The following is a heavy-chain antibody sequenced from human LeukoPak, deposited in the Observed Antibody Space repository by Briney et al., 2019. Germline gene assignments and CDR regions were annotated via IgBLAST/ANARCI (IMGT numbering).Heavy chain of an antibody. CDR1: GGSISSYY. J-gene: IGHJ4*02. D-gene: IGHD3-10*01. CDR3: ARESGKAYPDY. V-gene: IGHV4-59*01. Sequence: PSETLSLTCTVSGGSISSYYWSWIRQPPGKGLEWIGYIYYSGSTNYNPSLKSRVTISVDTSKNQFSLKLSSVTAADTAVYYCARESGKAYPDYWGQGTLVTVSS. CDR2: IYYSGST.